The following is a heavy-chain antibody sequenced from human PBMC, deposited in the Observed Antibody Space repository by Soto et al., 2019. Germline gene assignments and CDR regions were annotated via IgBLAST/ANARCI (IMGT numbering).Heavy chain of an antibody. Sequence: ASVKVSCKASGYTFTGYYMHWVRQAPGQGLEWMGWINPNSGGTNYAQKFQGWVTMTRDTSISTAYMELSRLRSDDTAVYYCARDRGFDFWSGSVGSFDYWGQGTLVTVSS. D-gene: IGHD3-3*01. CDR1: GYTFTGYY. V-gene: IGHV1-2*04. CDR3: ARDRGFDFWSGSVGSFDY. J-gene: IGHJ4*02. CDR2: INPNSGGT.